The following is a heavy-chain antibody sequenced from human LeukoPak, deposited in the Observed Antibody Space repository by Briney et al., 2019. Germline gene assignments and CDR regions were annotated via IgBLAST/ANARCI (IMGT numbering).Heavy chain of an antibody. Sequence: ASVKVSCKASGYTFTSYAMHWVRQAPGQRLEWMGWINAGNGNTKYSQKFQGRVTITRDTSASTAYMELSSLRSEDTAVYYCARDPGVAARGSVYYYGMDVWGQGTTVTVSS. V-gene: IGHV1-3*01. CDR3: ARDPGVAARGSVYYYGMDV. D-gene: IGHD6-6*01. J-gene: IGHJ6*02. CDR1: GYTFTSYA. CDR2: INAGNGNT.